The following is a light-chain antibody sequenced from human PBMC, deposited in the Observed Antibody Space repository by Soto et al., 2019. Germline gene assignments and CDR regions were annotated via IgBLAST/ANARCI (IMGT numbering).Light chain of an antibody. J-gene: IGKJ5*01. CDR2: DAS. Sequence: EIVLTQSPGTLSLSPGERATLSCRASQSVSSSYLAWYQQKPGQAPRLLIYDASNRATGIPARFSGSGSETDFTLTIGSLEPEDFAVYYCQHRMNWPLTFGQGTRLEIK. V-gene: IGKV3D-20*02. CDR3: QHRMNWPLT. CDR1: QSVSSSY.